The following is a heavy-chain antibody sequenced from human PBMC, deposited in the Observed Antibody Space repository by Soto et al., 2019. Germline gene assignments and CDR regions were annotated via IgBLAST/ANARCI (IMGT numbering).Heavy chain of an antibody. CDR3: AKYNNYGEYYYYYYGVDV. CDR2: ISASGGNT. D-gene: IGHD4-4*01. J-gene: IGHJ6*02. Sequence: EMQLLESGGGLVQPGGSLRLSCAASGFTFNSYAMNWVRQAPGKGLEWVSTISASGGNTYYADSVKGRFTISRDNSKNTLYLQMNSLRAEDTAVYYCAKYNNYGEYYYYYYGVDVWGQGTTVTVSS. V-gene: IGHV3-23*01. CDR1: GFTFNSYA.